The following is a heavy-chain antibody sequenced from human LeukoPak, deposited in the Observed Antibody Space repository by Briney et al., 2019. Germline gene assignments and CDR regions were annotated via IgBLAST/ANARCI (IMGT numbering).Heavy chain of an antibody. CDR2: IKPSGSST. V-gene: IGHV1-46*01. D-gene: IGHD5-18*01. CDR1: GNTFTSYY. CDR3: ARAVVKYSYGYAGSYYFDY. J-gene: IGHJ4*02. Sequence: GASVKVSCKASGNTFTSYYIHWVRQAPGQGLEWMGVIKPSGSSTTHAQKFQGRGTMTRDTSTSTVYMELSSLRSEDTAVYYCARAVVKYSYGYAGSYYFDYWGQGTLVTVSS.